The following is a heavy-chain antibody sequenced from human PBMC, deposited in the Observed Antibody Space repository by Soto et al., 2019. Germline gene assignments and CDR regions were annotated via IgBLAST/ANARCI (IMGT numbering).Heavy chain of an antibody. CDR3: AREKRRYSSGYYYFDY. J-gene: IGHJ4*02. CDR1: GFTFSSYA. D-gene: IGHD3-22*01. Sequence: GGSLRLSCAASGFTFSSYAMHWVRQAPGKGLEWVAVISYDGSNKYYADSVKGRFTISRDNSKNTLYLQMNSLRAEDTAVYYCAREKRRYSSGYYYFDYWGQGTLVTVSS. CDR2: ISYDGSNK. V-gene: IGHV3-30-3*01.